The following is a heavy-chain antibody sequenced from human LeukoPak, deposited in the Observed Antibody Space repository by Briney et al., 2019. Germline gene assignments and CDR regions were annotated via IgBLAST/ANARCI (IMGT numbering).Heavy chain of an antibody. CDR1: GFTFSSSA. Sequence: GGSLRLSCAASGFTFSSSAMSWVRQAPGKGLEWVASLIGSGGSTFYADSVKGRFTISRDNFKNTVHLQMNSLRAEDTAIYYRAKVNGNYYVDYWGQGTLVTVSS. D-gene: IGHD1-26*01. J-gene: IGHJ4*02. CDR2: LIGSGGST. V-gene: IGHV3-23*01. CDR3: AKVNGNYYVDY.